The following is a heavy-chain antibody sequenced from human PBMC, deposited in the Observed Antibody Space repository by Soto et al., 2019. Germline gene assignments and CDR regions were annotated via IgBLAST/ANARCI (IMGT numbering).Heavy chain of an antibody. Sequence: GGSLRLSCAASGFTFSDSYMSWIRQAPGKGLEWTSYITFSGNTVYYADSLKGRFTISRDNAKNSLYLQMNRLRAEDTAVYYCARVSWREKYGMDVWGQGTTVTAP. CDR1: GFTFSDSY. J-gene: IGHJ6*02. CDR3: ARVSWREKYGMDV. CDR2: ITFSGNTV. V-gene: IGHV3-11*01.